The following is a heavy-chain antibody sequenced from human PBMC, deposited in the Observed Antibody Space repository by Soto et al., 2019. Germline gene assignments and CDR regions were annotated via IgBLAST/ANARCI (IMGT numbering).Heavy chain of an antibody. CDR3: TRGGVGTTGSCDF. J-gene: IGHJ4*02. CDR1: GFAFGGFT. Sequence: VQVLESGGGLVQPGGSLRLSCSVSGFAFGGFTMTWVRQAQGKGLEWVSSISGSAARTYYADSVQGRFTISRDNSKSTLYLQMNSLRVEDTAEYYCTRGGVGTTGSCDFWGQGTLVAVSS. D-gene: IGHD6-13*01. CDR2: ISGSAART. V-gene: IGHV3-23*01.